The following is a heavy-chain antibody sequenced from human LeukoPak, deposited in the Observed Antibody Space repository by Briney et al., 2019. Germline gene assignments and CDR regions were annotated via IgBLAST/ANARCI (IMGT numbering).Heavy chain of an antibody. J-gene: IGHJ1*01. V-gene: IGHV3-30*02. CDR1: GFAFSRYG. CDR3: AKGIDYYDSSGYWDPEYFQH. D-gene: IGHD3-22*01. Sequence: GGSLRLSCAASGFAFSRYGMHWVRQAPGKGLEWVAFIRYDGSNKYYADSVKGRFTISRDNSKNTLYLQMNSLRAEDTAVYYCAKGIDYYDSSGYWDPEYFQHWGQGTLVTVSS. CDR2: IRYDGSNK.